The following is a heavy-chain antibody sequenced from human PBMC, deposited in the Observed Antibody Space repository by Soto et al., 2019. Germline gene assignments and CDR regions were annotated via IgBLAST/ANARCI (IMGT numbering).Heavy chain of an antibody. V-gene: IGHV3-30*18. CDR2: ISSDGSNE. CDR1: GFTFSSYG. CDR3: AKDPIAVAGNNYYRMDV. D-gene: IGHD6-19*01. Sequence: GGSLILSCLASGFTFSSYGMYWVRQAPGKWLEWVAVISSDGSNEYYSDSVKGRFTISRDNSKNTLHLQMNSLRAEDTAVYYCAKDPIAVAGNNYYRMDVWGQGTTVTVSS. J-gene: IGHJ6*02.